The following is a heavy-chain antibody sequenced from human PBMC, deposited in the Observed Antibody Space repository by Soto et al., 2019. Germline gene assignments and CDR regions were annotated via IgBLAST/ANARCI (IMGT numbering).Heavy chain of an antibody. J-gene: IGHJ4*02. D-gene: IGHD2-2*01. CDR2: ISGSGGST. Sequence: VGSLRLSCAASGFTFSSYAMSWVRQAPGKGLEWVSAISGSGGSTYYADSVKGRFTISRDNSQNTLYLQMNSLRAEDTAVYYCAKDRRYCSSTSCRVYFDYWGQGTLVTVSS. V-gene: IGHV3-23*01. CDR1: GFTFSSYA. CDR3: AKDRRYCSSTSCRVYFDY.